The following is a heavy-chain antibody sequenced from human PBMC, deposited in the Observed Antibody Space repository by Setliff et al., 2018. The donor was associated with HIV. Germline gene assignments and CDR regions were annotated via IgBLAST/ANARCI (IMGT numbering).Heavy chain of an antibody. CDR3: ARGSSGWTFDY. V-gene: IGHV4-59*11. D-gene: IGHD6-19*01. J-gene: IGHJ4*03. Sequence: PSETLSLTCTVSGGSISSHYWSWIRQPPGKGLEWIGSIYYSGSTNYNPSLKSRVTISVDTSKNQFSLKLSSVTAADTAVYYCARGSSGWTFDYWGQGTTVTVSS. CDR1: GGSISSHY. CDR2: IYYSGST.